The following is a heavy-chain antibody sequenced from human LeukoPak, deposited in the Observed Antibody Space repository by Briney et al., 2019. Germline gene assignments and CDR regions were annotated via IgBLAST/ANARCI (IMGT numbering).Heavy chain of an antibody. J-gene: IGHJ4*02. V-gene: IGHV1-2*02. D-gene: IGHD6-6*01. CDR3: ARFWGKTSIAAPINY. CDR1: GYTFTGYY. CDR2: INPNSGGT. Sequence: ASVKVSCKASGYTFTGYYMHWVRQAPGQGLEWMGWINPNSGGTNYAQKFQGRVTMTRDTSISTAYMELSRLRSDDTAVYYCARFWGKTSIAAPINYWGQGTLVTVSS.